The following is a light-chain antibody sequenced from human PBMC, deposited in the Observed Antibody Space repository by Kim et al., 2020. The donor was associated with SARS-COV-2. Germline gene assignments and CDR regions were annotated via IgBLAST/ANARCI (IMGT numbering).Light chain of an antibody. J-gene: IGLJ3*02. CDR1: KLGETY. CDR2: QDT. V-gene: IGLV3-1*01. Sequence: VSPGQPAPIPGSGDKLGETYACWNQQKPGQSPVLVIYQDTKRPSGIPERLAGSNSGNTATLPISGTQTMDEADYSCQTWDGSTGVFGGGTKLTVL. CDR3: QTWDGSTGV.